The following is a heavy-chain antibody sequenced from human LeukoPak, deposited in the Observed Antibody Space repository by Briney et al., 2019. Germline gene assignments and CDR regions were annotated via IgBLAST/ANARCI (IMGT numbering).Heavy chain of an antibody. CDR2: IIPIFGTA. D-gene: IGHD2-2*01. Sequence: PKASVKVSCKASGGTFSSYAISWVRQAPGQGLEWMGGIIPIFGTANYAQKFQGRVTITGDESTSTAYMELSSLRSEDTAVYYCAAGAPIIVVLAAAGGDYYYYYGMDVWGQGTTVTVSS. V-gene: IGHV1-69*13. J-gene: IGHJ6*02. CDR1: GGTFSSYA. CDR3: AAGAPIIVVLAAAGGDYYYYYGMDV.